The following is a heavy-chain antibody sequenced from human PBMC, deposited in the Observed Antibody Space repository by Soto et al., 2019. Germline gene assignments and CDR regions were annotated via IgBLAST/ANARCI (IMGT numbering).Heavy chain of an antibody. V-gene: IGHV3-23*01. D-gene: IGHD5-18*01. CDR1: GFTFSTNV. J-gene: IGHJ4*02. CDR2: VSGSDGNT. Sequence: GGSLRLSSAASGFTFSTNVMSWVRQAPGKGLEWVSAVSGSDGNTYYADSVKGRSTISRDNSKNTLYLQMNNLRAEDTAVFYCAKGRLGYRYGFRYYFDYWGQGTLVTVSS. CDR3: AKGRLGYRYGFRYYFDY.